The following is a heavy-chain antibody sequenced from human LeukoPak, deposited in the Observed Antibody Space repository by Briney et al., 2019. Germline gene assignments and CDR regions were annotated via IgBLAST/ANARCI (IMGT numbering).Heavy chain of an antibody. V-gene: IGHV5-51*01. J-gene: IGHJ4*02. D-gene: IGHD4-17*01. Sequence: GESLKISCKGSGYSFTSYWIGWVRQMPGKGLEWMGIIYPGDSDTRYSPSFQGQVTISADKSVSTAYLQWTSLKASDTAMYYCARSKIDYGDPSDYWGQGTLVTLSS. CDR2: IYPGDSDT. CDR3: ARSKIDYGDPSDY. CDR1: GYSFTSYW.